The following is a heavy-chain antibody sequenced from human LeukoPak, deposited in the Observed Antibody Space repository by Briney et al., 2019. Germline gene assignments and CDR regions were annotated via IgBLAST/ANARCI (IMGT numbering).Heavy chain of an antibody. J-gene: IGHJ6*03. CDR1: GFTFSSYD. Sequence: HPGGSLRLSCAASGFTFSSYDMSWVRQAPGKGLEWVSAISGSGGSTYYADSVKGRFTISRDNSKNTLYLQMNSLRAEDTAVYYCAKQGRDWLRDYYYYMDVWGKGTTVTISS. V-gene: IGHV3-23*01. CDR2: ISGSGGST. D-gene: IGHD3-9*01. CDR3: AKQGRDWLRDYYYYMDV.